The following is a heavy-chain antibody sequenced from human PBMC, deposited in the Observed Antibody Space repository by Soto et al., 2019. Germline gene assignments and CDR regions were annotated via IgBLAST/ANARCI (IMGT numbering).Heavy chain of an antibody. Sequence: SETLSLTCTVSGGSVSSGSYYWSWIRQPPGKGLEWIGYIYYSGSTNYNPSLKSRVTISVDTSKNQFSLKLSSVTAADTAVYYCARAVLRFLERSPPGVWFDPWGQGTLVTVSS. D-gene: IGHD3-3*01. CDR1: GGSVSSGSYY. V-gene: IGHV4-61*01. J-gene: IGHJ5*02. CDR3: ARAVLRFLERSPPGVWFDP. CDR2: IYYSGST.